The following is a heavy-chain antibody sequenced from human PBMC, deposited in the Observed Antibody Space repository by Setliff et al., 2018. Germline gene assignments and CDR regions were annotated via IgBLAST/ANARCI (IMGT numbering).Heavy chain of an antibody. CDR3: ARVWNYNFWSGYPRGLYYMDV. Sequence: ASVKVSCKASGYTFTSYGISWVRQAPGQGLEWMGWISAYNGNTNYAQKLQGRVTMTTDTSTSTAYMELRSLRSDDMAVYYCARVWNYNFWSGYPRGLYYMDVWGKGTTVTVSS. CDR1: GYTFTSYG. CDR2: ISAYNGNT. D-gene: IGHD3-3*01. J-gene: IGHJ6*03. V-gene: IGHV1-18*03.